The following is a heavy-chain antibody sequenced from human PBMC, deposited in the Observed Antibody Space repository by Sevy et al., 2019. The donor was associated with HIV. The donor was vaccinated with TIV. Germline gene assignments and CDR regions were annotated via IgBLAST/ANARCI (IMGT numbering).Heavy chain of an antibody. CDR2: ISGNGENT. Sequence: GGYLRLSCTASEFTFSSHAVSWVRQAPGKGLEWVSAISGNGENTHYADSVRGRFTISRDNFKNTLYLQMNSLRAEDTALYYCARDGRGISAFDIWGQGTMVTVSS. CDR3: ARDGRGISAFDI. D-gene: IGHD3-3*02. CDR1: EFTFSSHA. J-gene: IGHJ3*02. V-gene: IGHV3-23*01.